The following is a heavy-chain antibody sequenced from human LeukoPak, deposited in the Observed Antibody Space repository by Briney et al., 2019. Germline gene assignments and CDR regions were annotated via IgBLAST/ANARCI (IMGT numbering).Heavy chain of an antibody. J-gene: IGHJ2*01. CDR1: GGSFSSYY. Sequence: PSETLSLTCTVSGGSFSSYYWSWIRQPPGKGLEWIGYISPSGSTNYNPSLESRVSISVDTSKRHISLRLSSVTAADTAVYYCATDYGGNSDWYFDLWGRGTLVTVSS. D-gene: IGHD4-23*01. CDR3: ATDYGGNSDWYFDL. CDR2: ISPSGST. V-gene: IGHV4-4*08.